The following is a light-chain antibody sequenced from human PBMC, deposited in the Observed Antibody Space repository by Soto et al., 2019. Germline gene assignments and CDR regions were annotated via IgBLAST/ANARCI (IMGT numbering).Light chain of an antibody. Sequence: DIHMSQSPSSLSASTGYRFTITCRASQTVNTYLHWYQQKPGKAPKLLIYAASNLQSGVPSRFRGSGSGTNFTLSLNSLQPEDFATYYCQQGYSNPWTFGQGTRLEIK. CDR2: AAS. V-gene: IGKV1-39*01. J-gene: IGKJ5*01. CDR1: QTVNTY. CDR3: QQGYSNPWT.